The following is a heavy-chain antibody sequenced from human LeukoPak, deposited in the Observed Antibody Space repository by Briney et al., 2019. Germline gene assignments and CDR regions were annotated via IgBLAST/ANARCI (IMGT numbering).Heavy chain of an antibody. J-gene: IGHJ4*02. CDR1: GFTFSSYS. CDR2: ISSSSSYI. V-gene: IGHV3-21*01. CDR3: ARVYSVGLYYFDY. Sequence: PGGSLRLSCAASGFTFSSYSMNWVCQAPGKGLEWVSSISSSSSYIYYADSVKGRFTISRDNAKNSLYLQMNSLKAEDTAVYYCARVYSVGLYYFDYWGQGTLVTVSS. D-gene: IGHD3/OR15-3a*01.